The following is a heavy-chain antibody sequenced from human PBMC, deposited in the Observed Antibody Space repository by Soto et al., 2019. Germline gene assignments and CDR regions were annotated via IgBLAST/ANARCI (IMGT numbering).Heavy chain of an antibody. CDR1: GFTFSSYA. D-gene: IGHD3-10*01. J-gene: IGHJ4*02. CDR3: AKAVEGYYGSGSLFDY. V-gene: IGHV3-23*01. Sequence: GGSLRLSCAASGFTFSSYAMSWVRQAPGKGLEWVSAISGSGGSTYYADFVKGRFTISRDNSKNTLYLQMNSLRAEDTAVYYCAKAVEGYYGSGSLFDYWGQGTLVTVSS. CDR2: ISGSGGST.